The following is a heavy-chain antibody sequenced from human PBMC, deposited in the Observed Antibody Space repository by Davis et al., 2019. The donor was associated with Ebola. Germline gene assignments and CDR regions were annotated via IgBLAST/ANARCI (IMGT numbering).Heavy chain of an antibody. CDR1: LYSLPNYY. D-gene: IGHD5-12*01. V-gene: IGHV1-46*03. J-gene: IGHJ3*02. CDR3: TTPGGQDSGYDVFDI. CDR2: IYPNDGRT. Sequence: SVTVSCMASLYSLPNYYMHWLRQAPAQGLEWMGMIYPNDGRTIYAQKFQGRVTVNRDTSTTTVYMDLSSLRSEDTALYYCTTPGGQDSGYDVFDIWGQGTMVTVSS.